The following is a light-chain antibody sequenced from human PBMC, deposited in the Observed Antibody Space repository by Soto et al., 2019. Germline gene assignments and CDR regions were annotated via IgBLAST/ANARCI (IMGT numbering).Light chain of an antibody. CDR2: GAS. V-gene: IGKV3-20*01. CDR3: QQYDSSPWT. J-gene: IGKJ1*01. CDR1: QSISSSY. Sequence: EIVLTQSPGTLSLSPGERGTLSCRASQSISSSYLARYQQRSGQAPRLLIYGASNRATGIPDRFSGSGSGTDFTLTITRLEPEDFALYFCQQYDSSPWTFGQGTKVEIK.